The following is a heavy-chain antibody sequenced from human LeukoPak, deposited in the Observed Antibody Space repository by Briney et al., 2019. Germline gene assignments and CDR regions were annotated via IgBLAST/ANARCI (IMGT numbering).Heavy chain of an antibody. J-gene: IGHJ4*02. CDR2: ISGRGGST. CDR3: AKVFHSSGYYYNDY. CDR1: GFTFSSYA. D-gene: IGHD3-22*01. V-gene: IGHV3-23*01. Sequence: LSGGSLRLSCAASGFTFSSYAMSWVRQAPGRGLEWVSAISGRGGSTYYADSVKGRFTISRDNFKNTLYLQMNSLRAEDTAVYYCAKVFHSSGYYYNDYWGQGTLVTVSS.